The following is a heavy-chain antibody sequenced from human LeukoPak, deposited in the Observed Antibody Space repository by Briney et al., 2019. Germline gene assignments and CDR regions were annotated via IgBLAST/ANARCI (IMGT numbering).Heavy chain of an antibody. CDR1: GFTFSSNV. D-gene: IGHD3-10*01. CDR2: ISYDGGIK. CDR3: ARDLAPLDAIYGSGRLSHFAY. Sequence: PGRSLRLSCAASGFTFSSNVMHWVRQAPGKGPEWLAIISYDGGIKYYADSVKGRFTVSRDNSKNTLYLQLNSLRAEDTAVYFCARDLAPLDAIYGSGRLSHFAYWGQGTQVTVSS. V-gene: IGHV3-30-3*01. J-gene: IGHJ4*02.